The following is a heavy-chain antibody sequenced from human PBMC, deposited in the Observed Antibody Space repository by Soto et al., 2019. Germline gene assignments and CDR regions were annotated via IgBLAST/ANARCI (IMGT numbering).Heavy chain of an antibody. D-gene: IGHD2-2*01. V-gene: IGHV3-15*07. CDR3: TTYCIGTTCYVPSSFSF. J-gene: IGHJ1*01. CDR2: VRSKTDGGTI. Sequence: GSLRLSCAASGFTFSSAWMNWVRQAPGKGLEWVGRVRSKTDGGTIDHAAPVKGRFSISRDDSKNMLYLQMNNLKTEDTAVYYCTTYCIGTTCYVPSSFSFWGQGTLVTVSS. CDR1: GFTFSSAW.